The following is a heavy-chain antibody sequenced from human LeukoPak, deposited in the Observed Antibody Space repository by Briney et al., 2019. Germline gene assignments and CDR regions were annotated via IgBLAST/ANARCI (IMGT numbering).Heavy chain of an antibody. CDR3: ARGSIGYCSSTSCYRPYFQH. CDR1: GGSFSGYY. D-gene: IGHD2-2*01. Sequence: PSETLSLTCAVYGGSFSGYYWSWIRQPPGRGLEWIGEINHSGSTNYNPSLKSRVTISVDTSKNQFSLKLSSVTAADTAVYYCARGSIGYCSSTSCYRPYFQHWGQGTLVTVSS. CDR2: INHSGST. J-gene: IGHJ1*01. V-gene: IGHV4-34*01.